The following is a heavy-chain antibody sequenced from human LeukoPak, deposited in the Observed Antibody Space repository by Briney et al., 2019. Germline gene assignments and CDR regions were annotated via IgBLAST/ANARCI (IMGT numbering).Heavy chain of an antibody. D-gene: IGHD1-1*01. CDR1: GYTFSTCG. V-gene: IGHV1-18*01. J-gene: IGHJ4*02. CDR3: ARDLSSGGWTLEFDY. Sequence: ASVKVSCKTSGYTFSTCGVTWVRQAPGQGFQWMGWISGHTGNTKYAENFQGRISLTTDTSATTAYMELRSLTSDDTAVYYCARDLSSGGWTLEFDYWGQGSLVTVAS. CDR2: ISGHTGNT.